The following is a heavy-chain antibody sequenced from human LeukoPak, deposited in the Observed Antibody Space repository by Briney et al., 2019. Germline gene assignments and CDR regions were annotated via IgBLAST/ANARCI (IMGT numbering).Heavy chain of an antibody. D-gene: IGHD3-22*01. CDR3: ARRDSSGTRYFDS. V-gene: IGHV4-59*08. J-gene: IGHJ4*02. Sequence: SETLSLTCTISGVSIRSYYWGWIRQPPGKGLEWIGYIYYSGSAYYSPSLKSRVTISAATSKNQFSLKLSSVTAADTALYYCARRDSSGTRYFDSWGQGTLVTVSS. CDR1: GVSIRSYY. CDR2: IYYSGSA.